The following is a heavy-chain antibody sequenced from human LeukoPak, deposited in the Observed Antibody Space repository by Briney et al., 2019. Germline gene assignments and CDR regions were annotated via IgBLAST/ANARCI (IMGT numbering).Heavy chain of an antibody. J-gene: IGHJ4*02. CDR3: ARGLGEGYPDS. D-gene: IGHD5-24*01. V-gene: IGHV4-34*01. CDR1: GGSISSYY. CDR2: VNHSRGT. Sequence: SETLSLTCTVSGGSISSYYWSWIRQPAGKGLEWIGEVNHSRGTNYNPSLKSRVTISEDTSKNQFSLNLTSVTAADTAVYYCARGLGEGYPDSWGQGTLVTVSS.